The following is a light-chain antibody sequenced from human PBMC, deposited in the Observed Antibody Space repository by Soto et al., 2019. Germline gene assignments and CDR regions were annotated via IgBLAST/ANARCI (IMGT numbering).Light chain of an antibody. CDR3: MQTLHTWT. CDR1: QSLLYTNGYNY. V-gene: IGKV2-28*01. CDR2: LGS. Sequence: EIVLTQSPLSLPVTTGEPASISCRSSQSLLYTNGYNYLEWYLQKPGQSPQLLIYLGSNRASGVPDRFSGSGSGTDFTLKISRVEADDVGIYYCMQTLHTWTFGQGTKVEIK. J-gene: IGKJ1*01.